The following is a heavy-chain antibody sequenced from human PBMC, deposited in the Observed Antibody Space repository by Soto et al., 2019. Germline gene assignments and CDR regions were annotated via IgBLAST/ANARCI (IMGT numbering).Heavy chain of an antibody. CDR2: ISPFNGNT. D-gene: IGHD2-15*01. V-gene: IGHV1-18*01. Sequence: ASVKVSCKSSGYPFTHYGITWIRQAPGQGLEWMGWISPFNGNTNYGQTLQGRVTLTTDTSTSTVYMELRSLRSDDTAVYYCARAGRGYCSGFSCDSGLYGMDVWGQGTTVTVSS. CDR3: ARAGRGYCSGFSCDSGLYGMDV. CDR1: GYPFTHYG. J-gene: IGHJ6*02.